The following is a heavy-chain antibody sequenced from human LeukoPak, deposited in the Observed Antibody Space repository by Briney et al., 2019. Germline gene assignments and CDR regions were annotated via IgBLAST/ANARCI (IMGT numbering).Heavy chain of an antibody. V-gene: IGHV3-23*01. J-gene: IGHJ4*02. CDR3: AKDGDYYDSGGYSSFFDY. Sequence: AGGSLRLSCAASGFTFSNYAMTWVRQAPGKGLEWVSAISGSGGSTYYADSVKGRFTISRDNSKNTLSLQMNSLRAEDTAVYYCAKDGDYYDSGGYSSFFDYWGQGTLVTVSS. CDR1: GFTFSNYA. CDR2: ISGSGGST. D-gene: IGHD3-22*01.